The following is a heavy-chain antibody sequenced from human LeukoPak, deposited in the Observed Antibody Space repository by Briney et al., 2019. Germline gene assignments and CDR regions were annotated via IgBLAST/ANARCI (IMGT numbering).Heavy chain of an antibody. CDR1: GFTFSNAW. D-gene: IGHD3-10*01. CDR3: TTEYYYGSGSYAEPLGDFDY. V-gene: IGHV3-15*01. J-gene: IGHJ4*02. CDR2: IKSKTDGGTT. Sequence: KTGGSLRLSCAASGFTFSNAWMSWVRQAPGKGLEWVGRIKSKTDGGTTDYAAPVKGRFTISRDDSKNTLYLQMNSLKTEDTAVYYCTTEYYYGSGSYAEPLGDFDYWGQGTLVTVSS.